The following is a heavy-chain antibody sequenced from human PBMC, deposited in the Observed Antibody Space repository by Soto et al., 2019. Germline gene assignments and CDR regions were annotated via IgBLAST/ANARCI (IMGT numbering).Heavy chain of an antibody. CDR2: INPNSGGT. V-gene: IGHV1-2*02. J-gene: IGHJ6*02. D-gene: IGHD5-12*01. CDR1: GYTFSDYY. Sequence: GASVKVSCKASGYTFSDYYLKWVRQAPGRGLEWMGWINPNSGGTDYAQNFQGRVTLTRDTSISTAYMELSRLRSDDTAVYYCAGCSLIGCDYYYGMDVWGQGTTVTVSS. CDR3: AGCSLIGCDYYYGMDV.